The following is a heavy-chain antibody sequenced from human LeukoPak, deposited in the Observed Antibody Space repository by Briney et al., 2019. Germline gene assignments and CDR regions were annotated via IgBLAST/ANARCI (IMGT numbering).Heavy chain of an antibody. Sequence: ASVKVSCKASGYTFDRYGISWVRQAPGQGPEWMGWISAYSSNTNYAKKFQGRVTMTTDTSTNTAYMELRSLRSDDTAVYYCARDPTDGTFDYWGQGTLVTVSS. J-gene: IGHJ4*02. V-gene: IGHV1-18*01. CDR1: GYTFDRYG. CDR3: ARDPTDGTFDY. CDR2: ISAYSSNT. D-gene: IGHD4-11*01.